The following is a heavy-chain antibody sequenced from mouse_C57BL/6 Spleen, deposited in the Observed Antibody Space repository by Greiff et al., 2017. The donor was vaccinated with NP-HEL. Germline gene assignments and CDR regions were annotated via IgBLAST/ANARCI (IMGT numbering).Heavy chain of an antibody. CDR3: ARRWDDYAMDC. CDR2: ISSGGSYT. J-gene: IGHJ4*01. Sequence: EVQLVESGGDLVKPGGSLKLSCAASGFTFSSYGMSWVRQTPDKRLEWVATISSGGSYTYYPDSVKGRFTFSRDNAKNTLYLQMSSLKSEDTAMYYCARRWDDYAMDCWGKGTSVTVAS. V-gene: IGHV5-6*01. D-gene: IGHD4-1*01. CDR1: GFTFSSYG.